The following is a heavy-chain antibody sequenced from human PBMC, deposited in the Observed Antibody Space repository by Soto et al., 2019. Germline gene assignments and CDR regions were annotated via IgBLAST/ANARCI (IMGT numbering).Heavy chain of an antibody. D-gene: IGHD3-3*01. J-gene: IGHJ6*02. CDR3: VRERTIFGVAPGGGVEV. Sequence: SETLSLTCAVSGGSISTSDYTWSWIHHPPGRGLEWIGSVYHSGATHYMPSLKNRLTMSLDKSKNQFSLDLTSVTAADTAVYYCVRERTIFGVAPGGGVEVWGQGTTVIVSS. V-gene: IGHV4-30-2*01. CDR1: GGSISTSDYT. CDR2: VYHSGAT.